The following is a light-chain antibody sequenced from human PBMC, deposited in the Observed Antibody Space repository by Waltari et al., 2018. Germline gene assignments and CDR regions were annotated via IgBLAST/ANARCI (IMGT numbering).Light chain of an antibody. J-gene: IGLJ3*02. CDR3: QSFDSNVRGGVV. CDR1: SSNIGAGHD. Sequence: QSILTQPTSVSGAPGQRVTIPCTGSSSNIGAGHDVHWYQAFPGTTPKLLIYGKQQRPSRGPDRFSGSKSGSSASLAINGLQAEDEADDYCQSFDSNVRGGVVFGGGTTVTVL. V-gene: IGLV1-40*01. CDR2: GKQ.